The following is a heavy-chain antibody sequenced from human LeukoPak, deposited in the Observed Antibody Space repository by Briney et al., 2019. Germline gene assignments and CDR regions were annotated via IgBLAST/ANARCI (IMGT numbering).Heavy chain of an antibody. V-gene: IGHV1-18*01. CDR1: GYTFTSYG. CDR3: ARDLSNDSRGYPGY. D-gene: IGHD3-22*01. Sequence: ASVKVSCTASGYTFTSYGISWVRQAPGQGLEWMGWISTYNGNTNYAQKLQGRVTLTTDTSTNTAYMELRSLRSDDTAVYYCARDLSNDSRGYPGYWGQGTLVTVSS. J-gene: IGHJ4*02. CDR2: ISTYNGNT.